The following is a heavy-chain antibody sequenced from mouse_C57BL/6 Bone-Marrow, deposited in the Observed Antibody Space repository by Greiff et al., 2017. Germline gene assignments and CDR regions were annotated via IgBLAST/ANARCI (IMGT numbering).Heavy chain of an antibody. Sequence: QVQLQQPGAELVKPGASVKMSCKASGYTFTSYWITWVKQRPGQGLEWIGDIYPGSGSTNYNEKFKSKATLTVDTSSSTAYMQLSSLTSEDSAVYYCARSFYDGYYYYAMDYWGQGTSVTGSS. CDR1: GYTFTSYW. CDR2: IYPGSGST. V-gene: IGHV1-55*01. D-gene: IGHD2-3*01. CDR3: ARSFYDGYYYYAMDY. J-gene: IGHJ4*01.